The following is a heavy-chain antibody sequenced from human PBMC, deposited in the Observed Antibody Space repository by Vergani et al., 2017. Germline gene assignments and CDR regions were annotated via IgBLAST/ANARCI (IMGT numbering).Heavy chain of an antibody. J-gene: IGHJ6*03. Sequence: QVQLQQWGAGLLKPSETLSLTCAVYGGSFSGYYWSWIRQPPGKGLEWIGEINHSGSTNYNPSLKRRVTISVDTSKTQFSLMLSSVTAADTAVYYCARVQELYDFWSGYRVRYYYYMDVWGKXP. CDR1: GGSFSGYY. CDR2: INHSGST. D-gene: IGHD3-3*01. CDR3: ARVQELYDFWSGYRVRYYYYMDV. V-gene: IGHV4-34*01.